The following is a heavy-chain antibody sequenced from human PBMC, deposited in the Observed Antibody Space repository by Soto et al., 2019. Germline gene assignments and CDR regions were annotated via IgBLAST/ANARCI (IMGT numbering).Heavy chain of an antibody. Sequence: ASVKVSCKASGGTFSSYAISWVRQAPGQGLEWMGGIIPIFGTANYAQKFQGRVTITADESTSTAYMELSSLRSEDTAVYYCASSIGYCSSTSCYLDHWGQGTLVTVSS. D-gene: IGHD2-2*01. CDR2: IIPIFGTA. CDR1: GGTFSSYA. J-gene: IGHJ4*02. CDR3: ASSIGYCSSTSCYLDH. V-gene: IGHV1-69*13.